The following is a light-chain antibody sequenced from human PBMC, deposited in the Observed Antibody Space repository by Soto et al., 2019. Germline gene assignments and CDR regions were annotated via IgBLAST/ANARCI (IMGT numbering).Light chain of an antibody. J-gene: IGKJ1*01. CDR1: QGISSY. CDR3: QQYYSYPLT. CDR2: AAS. V-gene: IGKV1-8*01. Sequence: AIRVTHSPSSLSASTGDRVTINCWASQGISSYLAWYQQKPGKAPKLLIYAASTLQSGVPSRFSGSGSGTDFTLTISCLQSEDFATYYCQQYYSYPLTFGQGTKV.